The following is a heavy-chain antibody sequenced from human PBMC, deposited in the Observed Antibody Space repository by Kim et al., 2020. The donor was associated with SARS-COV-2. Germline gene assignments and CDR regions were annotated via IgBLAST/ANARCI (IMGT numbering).Heavy chain of an antibody. CDR2: IYSGVST. J-gene: IGHJ4*02. V-gene: IGHV3-53*01. CDR3: ARVRGGIAAMGPYFDY. Sequence: GGSLRLSCAASGFTVSSNYMSWVRQAPGKGLEWVSVIYSGVSTYYADSVKGRFTISRDNSKNTLYLQMNSLRAEDTAVYYCARVRGGIAAMGPYFDYWGQGTLVTVSS. CDR1: GFTVSSNY. D-gene: IGHD6-13*01.